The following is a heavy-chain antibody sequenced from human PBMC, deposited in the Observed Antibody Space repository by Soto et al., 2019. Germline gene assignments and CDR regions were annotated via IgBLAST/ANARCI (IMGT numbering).Heavy chain of an antibody. D-gene: IGHD7-27*01. Sequence: SETLSLPCNVSVGATDSGGYYWCWIRQHPGKGLEWIGYIYYSGSTYYNPSLKSRVSISIDTSKNQFSLELISVTAADTAVYYCARVGTSYARRGLDVWGQGTTVTVSS. CDR1: VGATDSGGYY. CDR3: ARVGTSYARRGLDV. CDR2: IYYSGST. V-gene: IGHV4-31*03. J-gene: IGHJ6*02.